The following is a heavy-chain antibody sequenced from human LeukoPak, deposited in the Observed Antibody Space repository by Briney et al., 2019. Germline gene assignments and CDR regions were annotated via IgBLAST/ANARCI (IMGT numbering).Heavy chain of an antibody. J-gene: IGHJ4*02. V-gene: IGHV3-23*01. Sequence: GGSLRLSCAASGFTFSSYAMSWVRQAPGKGLEWVSAISGSGGSTYYADSVKGRLTISRDNSKNTLYLQMNSLRAEDTAVYYCAKAKSWSSIAARHGVDYWGQGTLVTVSS. D-gene: IGHD6-6*01. CDR3: AKAKSWSSIAARHGVDY. CDR1: GFTFSSYA. CDR2: ISGSGGST.